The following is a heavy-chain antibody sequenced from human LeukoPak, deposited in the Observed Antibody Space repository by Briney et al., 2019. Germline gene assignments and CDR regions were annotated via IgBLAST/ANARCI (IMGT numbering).Heavy chain of an antibody. Sequence: PGGSRRLSCVGSGFTSIAYALTWARQAPGKGLEWVSGISGGCVTTYYADSVKGRFTISRDNSKNTLYLQMNSLRADDTAIYYCARNQQLGGHSYYYYGMDVWGQGTTVTVSS. V-gene: IGHV3-23*01. CDR3: ARNQQLGGHSYYYYGMDV. CDR2: ISGGCVTT. D-gene: IGHD3-16*01. J-gene: IGHJ6*02. CDR1: GFTSIAYA.